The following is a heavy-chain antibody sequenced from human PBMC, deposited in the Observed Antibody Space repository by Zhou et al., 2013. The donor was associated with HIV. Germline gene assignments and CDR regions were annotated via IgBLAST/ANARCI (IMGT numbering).Heavy chain of an antibody. CDR1: AYTFTGYY. V-gene: IGHV1-2*02. J-gene: IGHJ3*02. D-gene: IGHD2-2*01. CDR2: INPNTGTT. CDR3: ARTGSTSCYDCWSAFDI. Sequence: QVQLVQSGAEMKKPGASVKVSCKASAYTFTGYYLHWVRQAPGQGLEWMGWINPNTGTTDSAQKFQGRVTMTRDTSISTAYMELSSLRSDDTAVYYCARTGSTSCYDCWSAFDIWGQGTRGHRLF.